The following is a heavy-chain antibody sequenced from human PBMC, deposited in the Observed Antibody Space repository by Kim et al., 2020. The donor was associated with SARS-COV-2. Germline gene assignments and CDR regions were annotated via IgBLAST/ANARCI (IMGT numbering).Heavy chain of an antibody. V-gene: IGHV3-11*06. D-gene: IGHD3-10*01. CDR3: ARDMTSGVRSYYGMDV. Sequence: VKGRFTIARDKAKNSLYLQMNSLRAEDTAVYYCARDMTSGVRSYYGMDVWGQGTTVTVSS. J-gene: IGHJ6*02.